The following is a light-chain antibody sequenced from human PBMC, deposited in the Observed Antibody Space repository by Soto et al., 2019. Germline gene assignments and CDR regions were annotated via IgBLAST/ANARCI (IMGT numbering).Light chain of an antibody. CDR3: QQYNNYFWA. Sequence: DIQMTQSPSTVSASVGDRVTITGRARQYIDTWLAWYQQKPGKAPKLLILKAPRLESGFPSRFSGSGSGTEFTLTISSLQPDNLATYYCQQYNNYFWAFGQGTKVDIK. J-gene: IGKJ1*01. CDR1: QYIDTW. CDR2: KAP. V-gene: IGKV1-5*03.